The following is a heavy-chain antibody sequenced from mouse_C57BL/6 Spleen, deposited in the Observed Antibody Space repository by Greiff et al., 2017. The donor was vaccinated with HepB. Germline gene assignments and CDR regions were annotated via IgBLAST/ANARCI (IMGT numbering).Heavy chain of an antibody. CDR3: ARGKGDY. CDR1: GYAFSSSW. J-gene: IGHJ2*01. CDR2: IYPGDGDT. V-gene: IGHV1-82*01. Sequence: VQLQQSGPELVKPGASVKISCKASGYAFSSSWMNWVKQRPGKGLEWIGRIYPGDGDTNYNGKFKGKATLTADKSSSTAYMQLSSLTSEDSAVYFCARGKGDYWGQGTTLTVSS.